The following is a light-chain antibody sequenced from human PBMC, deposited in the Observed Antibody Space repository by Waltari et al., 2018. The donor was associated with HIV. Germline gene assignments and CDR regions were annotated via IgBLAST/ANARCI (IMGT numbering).Light chain of an antibody. CDR1: SSDVGSYNL. CDR2: EVN. Sequence: QSALTQPASVSGSPGQSITISRTGTSSDVGSYNLVSWYQQHSGKAPKLMIYEVNERPSGVSDRFSGSKSGNTASLTISGLQADDEADYYCCSYAGSSTFYVFGSGTKVTVL. J-gene: IGLJ1*01. V-gene: IGLV2-23*02. CDR3: CSYAGSSTFYV.